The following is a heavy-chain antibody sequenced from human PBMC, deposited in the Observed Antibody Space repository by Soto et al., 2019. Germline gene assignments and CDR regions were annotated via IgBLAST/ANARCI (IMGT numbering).Heavy chain of an antibody. CDR3: ARDLGYYDSSGYFDY. D-gene: IGHD3-22*01. V-gene: IGHV3-11*01. CDR1: GLTFSDYY. J-gene: IGHJ4*02. CDR2: ISSSDTII. Sequence: PGGSLRLSCAASGLTFSDYYMSWIRQAPGKGLEWVSYISSSDTIIYYADSVKGRFTISRDNAKNSLYLQMNSLRAEDTAVYYCARDLGYYDSSGYFDYWGQGTLVTVSS.